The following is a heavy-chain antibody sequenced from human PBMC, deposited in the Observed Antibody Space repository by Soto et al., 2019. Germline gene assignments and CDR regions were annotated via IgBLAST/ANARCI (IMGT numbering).Heavy chain of an antibody. CDR3: ARLKSYELLVFGPDY. D-gene: IGHD3-10*01. V-gene: IGHV1-18*04. Sequence: ASVKVSCKASGYTFTSYGISRVRQALGQGLEWMGWISAYNGNTNYAQKLQGRVTMTTDTSTSTAYMELRSLRSDDTAVYYCARLKSYELLVFGPDYWGQGTLVTVSS. J-gene: IGHJ4*02. CDR2: ISAYNGNT. CDR1: GYTFTSYG.